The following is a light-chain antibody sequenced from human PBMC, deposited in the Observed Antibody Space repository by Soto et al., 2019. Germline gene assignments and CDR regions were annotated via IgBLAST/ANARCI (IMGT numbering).Light chain of an antibody. CDR1: SSDVDNYNH. CDR3: NLYTASSTYV. J-gene: IGLJ1*01. CDR2: EVS. Sequence: QSVLTQPPSVSGSPGQSVTISCTGTSSDVDNYNHVSWYQQSPGTAPKLIIYEVSSRPSGVPDRSSGSKSGNTASLTISGLQAEDEADYYCNLYTASSTYVFGTGTKLTVL. V-gene: IGLV2-18*01.